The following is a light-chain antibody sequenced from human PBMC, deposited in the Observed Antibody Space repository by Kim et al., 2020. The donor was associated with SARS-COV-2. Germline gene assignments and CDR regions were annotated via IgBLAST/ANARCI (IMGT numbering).Light chain of an antibody. V-gene: IGLV7-46*01. J-gene: IGLJ3*02. CDR2: DTH. CDR3: LLSYSGLVV. CDR1: TGTVPTTHF. Sequence: APVTLTRGSSTGTVPTTHFPYWFPQRPGQAPRTLIYDTHNKHSWTPARFSGSLLGGKAALTLSGAQPEDEADYYCLLSYSGLVVFGGGTQLTVL.